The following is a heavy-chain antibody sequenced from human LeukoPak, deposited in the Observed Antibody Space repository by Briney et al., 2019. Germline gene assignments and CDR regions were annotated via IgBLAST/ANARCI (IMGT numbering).Heavy chain of an antibody. CDR2: IYRNGNT. D-gene: IGHD4-11*01. V-gene: IGHV4-38-2*01. CDR1: GFFISSGYY. J-gene: IGHJ4*02. CDR3: ARAYSRTPGDYYFDS. Sequence: SETLSLTCAVSGFFISSGYYWGWIRQPPGKGLEWIASIYRNGNTFYNPSLQSRVTISVDTSRNQISLQLGSATAADTAVYYCARAYSRTPGDYYFDSCGQGTVVTVSS.